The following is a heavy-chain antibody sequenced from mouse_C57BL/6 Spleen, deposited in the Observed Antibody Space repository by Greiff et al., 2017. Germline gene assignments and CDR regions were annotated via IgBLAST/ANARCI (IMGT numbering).Heavy chain of an antibody. CDR3: ARLWVVRLRAMDY. J-gene: IGHJ4*01. CDR2: IYPGDGDT. CDR1: GYAFTSSW. V-gene: IGHV1-82*01. Sequence: VQLQQSGPELVKPGASVKISCKASGYAFTSSWMNWVKQRPGQGLEWIGRIYPGDGDTNYNGKFKGKATLTADKSSSTAYMQLSSLTSEASAVDFCARLWVVRLRAMDYWGQGTSVTVSS. D-gene: IGHD3-2*02.